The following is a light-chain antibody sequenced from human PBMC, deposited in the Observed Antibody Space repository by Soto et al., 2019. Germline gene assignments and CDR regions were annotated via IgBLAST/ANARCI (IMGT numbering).Light chain of an antibody. J-gene: IGLJ1*01. CDR3: SSFTSTSTYV. CDR1: NSDVGGYNY. CDR2: EVS. Sequence: QSVLTQPASVSGSPGQSITISCTGTNSDVGGYNYVSWYQQHPGKVSKLMIYEVSNRPSGVSNRFSGSKSGNTASLTISGLQAEDEADYYCSSFTSTSTYVFGTGTKVTV. V-gene: IGLV2-14*01.